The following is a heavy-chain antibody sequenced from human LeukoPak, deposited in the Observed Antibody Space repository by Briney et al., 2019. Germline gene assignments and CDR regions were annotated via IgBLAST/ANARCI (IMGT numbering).Heavy chain of an antibody. CDR1: GYTFTGYY. CDR3: ARGSYYYDSSGYQMTDY. Sequence: GASVKVSCKASGYTFTGYYMHWARQAPGQGLEWMGWINPNTGVTMYAQNFQGRVTMTRDTSISTAYMGLSRLRSDDTAVYYCARGSYYYDSSGYQMTDYWGQGTLVTVSS. D-gene: IGHD3-22*01. CDR2: INPNTGVT. J-gene: IGHJ4*02. V-gene: IGHV1-2*02.